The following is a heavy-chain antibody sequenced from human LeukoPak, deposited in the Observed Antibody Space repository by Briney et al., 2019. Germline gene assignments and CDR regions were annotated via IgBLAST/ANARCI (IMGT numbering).Heavy chain of an antibody. CDR2: ISRTGVAT. CDR3: AKHSHDGSAPYYEVQFDS. J-gene: IGHJ4*02. CDR1: GFTFISFA. D-gene: IGHD3-22*01. V-gene: IGHV3-23*01. Sequence: GGSLRLSCAASGFTFISFAMSWVRQAPGKGLEWVSTISRTGVATYYANSVKGRFTISRDNSKNTVYLQMNSLRAEDTAVYYCAKHSHDGSAPYYEVQFDSWGQGTLVTASS.